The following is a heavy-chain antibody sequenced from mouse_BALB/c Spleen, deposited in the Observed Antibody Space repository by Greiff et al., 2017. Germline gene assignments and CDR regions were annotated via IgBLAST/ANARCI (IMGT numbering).Heavy chain of an antibody. CDR2: ISSGSSTI. J-gene: IGHJ2*01. CDR1: GFTFSSFG. CDR3: ARSDLEYYFDY. V-gene: IGHV5-17*02. Sequence: EVKVVESGGGLVQPGGSRKLSCAASGFTFSSFGMHWVRQAPEKGLEWVAYISSGSSTIYYADTVKGRFTISRDNPKNTLFLQMTSLRSEDTAMYYCARSDLEYYFDYWGQGTTLTVSS.